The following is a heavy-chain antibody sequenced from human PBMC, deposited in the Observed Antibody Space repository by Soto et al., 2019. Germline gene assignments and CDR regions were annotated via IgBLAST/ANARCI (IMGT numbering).Heavy chain of an antibody. J-gene: IGHJ4*02. V-gene: IGHV1-18*01. CDR3: ARDLGDYYYDSSGYYWTY. D-gene: IGHD3-22*01. CDR2: ISAYNGNT. Sequence: QVQLVQSGAEVKKPGASVKVSCKASGYTFTSYGISWVRQAPGQGLEWMGWISAYNGNTNYAQKLQGRVTMTTGTSTSTAYMELRSLRSDDTAVYYCARDLGDYYYDSSGYYWTYWGQGTLVTVSS. CDR1: GYTFTSYG.